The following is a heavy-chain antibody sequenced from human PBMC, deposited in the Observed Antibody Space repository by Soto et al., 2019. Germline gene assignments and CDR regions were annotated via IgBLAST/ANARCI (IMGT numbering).Heavy chain of an antibody. D-gene: IGHD1-7*01. Sequence: ASVKVSCKASGGTFSSYAITGVRQAPGQGIERVGGTNPILRTANYAPKFPGRVTITADESTRTAYVELSSLGVEDTGVYYCARDSTRYNWHLNWFDPWGQGTLLTVSS. CDR1: GGTFSSYA. CDR2: TNPILRTA. V-gene: IGHV1-69*13. J-gene: IGHJ5*02. CDR3: ARDSTRYNWHLNWFDP.